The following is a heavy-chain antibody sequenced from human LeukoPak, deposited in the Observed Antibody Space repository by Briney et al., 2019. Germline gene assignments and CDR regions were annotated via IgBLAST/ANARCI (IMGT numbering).Heavy chain of an antibody. V-gene: IGHV1-69*05. CDR1: GGTFSSYA. CDR2: IIPIFGTA. D-gene: IGHD1-26*01. J-gene: IGHJ4*02. Sequence: GASVKVSCKASGGTFSSYAISWVRQAPGQGLEWMGRIIPIFGTANYAQKFQGRVTITTDESTSTAYMELSSLRSEGTAVYYCARDRRMEVGATDGNDYWGQGTLVTVSS. CDR3: ARDRRMEVGATDGNDY.